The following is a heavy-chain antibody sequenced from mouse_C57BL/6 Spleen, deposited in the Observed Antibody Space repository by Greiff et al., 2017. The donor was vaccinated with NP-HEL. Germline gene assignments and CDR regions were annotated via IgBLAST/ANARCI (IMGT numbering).Heavy chain of an antibody. J-gene: IGHJ2*01. D-gene: IGHD2-3*01. CDR2: IYPGDGDT. Sequence: VKLQESGAELVKPGASVKISCKASGYAFSSYWMNWVKQRPGKGLEWIGQIYPGDGDTNYNGKFKGKATLTADKSSSTAYMQLSSLTSEDSAVYFCARLGYDYFDYWGQGTTLTVSS. V-gene: IGHV1-80*01. CDR1: GYAFSSYW. CDR3: ARLGYDYFDY.